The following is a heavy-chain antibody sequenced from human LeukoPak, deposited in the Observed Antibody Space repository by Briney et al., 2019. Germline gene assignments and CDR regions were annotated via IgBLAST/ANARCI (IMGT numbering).Heavy chain of an antibody. J-gene: IGHJ6*02. CDR3: ARGFGSGSYYNAGDYYYGMDV. CDR2: IYYSGST. Sequence: PSQTLSLTCTVSGGSISSGDYYWSWIRQPPGKGLEWIGYIYYSGSTYYNPSLKSRIIISRDVSRNQFSLQLTSVTAADTAVYYCARGFGSGSYYNAGDYYYGMDVWGQGTTVTVSS. D-gene: IGHD3-10*01. CDR1: GGSISSGDYY. V-gene: IGHV4-30-4*01.